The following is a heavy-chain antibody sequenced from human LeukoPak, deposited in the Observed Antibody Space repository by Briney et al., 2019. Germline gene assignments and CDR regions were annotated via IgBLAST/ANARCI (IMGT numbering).Heavy chain of an antibody. Sequence: PSGALSLTCAVSGGSISSSNWWSWVRQPPGKGLEWIGEISQSETTNYNPSLKSRVTISVDKSKNQLSLKLTSVTAADTAVYYCARAERYGGYDFDYWGQGTLVTVSS. V-gene: IGHV4-4*02. CDR1: GGSISSSNW. CDR3: ARAERYGGYDFDY. CDR2: ISQSETT. J-gene: IGHJ4*02. D-gene: IGHD5-12*01.